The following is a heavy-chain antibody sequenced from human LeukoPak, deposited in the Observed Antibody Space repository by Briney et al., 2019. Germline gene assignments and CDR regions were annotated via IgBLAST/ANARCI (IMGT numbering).Heavy chain of an antibody. CDR3: ARAPPAEDYFDY. J-gene: IGHJ4*02. CDR2: IWYDGSNK. V-gene: IGHV3-33*01. CDR1: GFTFSSYV. D-gene: IGHD1-14*01. Sequence: GGSLRLSCAASGFTFSSYVMPWVRQAPGKGLEWVAVIWYDGSNKYYADSVKGRFTISRDNSKNTLYLQMNSLRAEDTAVYYCARAPPAEDYFDYWGQGTLVTVSS.